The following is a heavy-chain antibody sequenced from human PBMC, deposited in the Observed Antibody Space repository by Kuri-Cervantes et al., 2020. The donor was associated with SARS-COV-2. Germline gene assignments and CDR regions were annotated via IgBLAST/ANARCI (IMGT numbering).Heavy chain of an antibody. D-gene: IGHD6-19*01. Sequence: SETLSLTCTVSGGSISSYYWSWIRQPPGKGLEWIGYIYYSGSTYYNPSLKSRVTISVDTSKNQFSLKLSSVTAADTAVYYCARTFRGSSADSGDYWGQGALVTVSS. CDR2: IYYSGST. CDR3: ARTFRGSSADSGDY. CDR1: GGSISSYY. V-gene: IGHV4-59*08. J-gene: IGHJ4*02.